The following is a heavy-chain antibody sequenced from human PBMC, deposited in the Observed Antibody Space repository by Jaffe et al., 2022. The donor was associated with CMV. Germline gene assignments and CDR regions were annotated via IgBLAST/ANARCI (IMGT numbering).Heavy chain of an antibody. D-gene: IGHD6-13*01. CDR2: ISGSGGST. CDR1: GFTFSSYA. V-gene: IGHV3-23*01. CDR3: AKEGGYSSSWDNWFDP. J-gene: IGHJ5*02. Sequence: EVQLLESGGGLVQPGGSLRLSCAASGFTFSSYAMSWVRQAPGKGLEWVSAISGSGGSTYYADSVKGRFTISRDNSKNTLYLQMNSLRAEDTAVYYCAKEGGYSSSWDNWFDPWGQGTLVTVSS.